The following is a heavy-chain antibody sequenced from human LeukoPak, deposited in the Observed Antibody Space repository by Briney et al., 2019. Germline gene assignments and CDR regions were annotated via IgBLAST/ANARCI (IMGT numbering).Heavy chain of an antibody. D-gene: IGHD1-26*01. CDR3: AKGGWELLPFDC. CDR2: ISGSGGST. J-gene: IGHJ4*02. Sequence: GGSLRLSCAASRLTFSSHAMSWVRQAPGKGPEWVSAISGSGGSTYYADSVKGRFTISRDNSKNTLYLQMNSLRAEDTAVYYGAKGGWELLPFDCWGQGTLVTVSS. V-gene: IGHV3-23*01. CDR1: RLTFSSHA.